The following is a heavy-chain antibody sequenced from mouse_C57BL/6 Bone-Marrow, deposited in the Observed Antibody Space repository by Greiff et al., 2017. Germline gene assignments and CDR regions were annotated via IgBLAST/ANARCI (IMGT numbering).Heavy chain of an antibody. CDR2: IYPRSGNT. CDR1: GYTFTSYG. CDR3: AREGAFITTVVSPFDY. V-gene: IGHV1-81*01. J-gene: IGHJ2*01. Sequence: QVQLQQSGAELARPGASVKLSCKASGYTFTSYGISWVKQRTGQGLEWIGEIYPRSGNTYYNEKFKGKATLTADKSSSTAYMELRSLTSEDSAVYFCAREGAFITTVVSPFDYWGKGTTLTVSS. D-gene: IGHD1-1*01.